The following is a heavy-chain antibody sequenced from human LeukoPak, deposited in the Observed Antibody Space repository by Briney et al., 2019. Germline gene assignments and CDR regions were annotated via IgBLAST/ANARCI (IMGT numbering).Heavy chain of an antibody. Sequence: WDPLSLICSVCGRPISSYYWGWIRQPAGKGLEWIGRIYTSGGTNSNSALKSRVTMSVDTSKSQFSLKLSSVTAADTAVYYCARSFYHADSSSCYYSIRYYYYMDVWGKGTTVTVSS. CDR3: ARSFYHADSSSCYYSIRYYYYMDV. J-gene: IGHJ6*03. V-gene: IGHV4-4*07. CDR1: GRPISSYY. D-gene: IGHD6-13*01. CDR2: IYTSGGT.